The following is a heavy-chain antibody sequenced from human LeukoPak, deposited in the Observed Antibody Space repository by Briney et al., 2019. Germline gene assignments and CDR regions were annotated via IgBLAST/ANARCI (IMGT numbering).Heavy chain of an antibody. Sequence: SETLSLTCAVYGGSFSGYYWSWIRQPPGKGLEWIGEINHSGSTNYNPSLKSRVTISVDTSKNQFSLKLSSVTAADTAVYYCARGRYVGDIVVVPAAIYTRPFDYWGQGTLVTASS. CDR1: GGSFSGYY. V-gene: IGHV4-34*01. CDR2: INHSGST. J-gene: IGHJ4*02. CDR3: ARGRYVGDIVVVPAAIYTRPFDY. D-gene: IGHD2-2*02.